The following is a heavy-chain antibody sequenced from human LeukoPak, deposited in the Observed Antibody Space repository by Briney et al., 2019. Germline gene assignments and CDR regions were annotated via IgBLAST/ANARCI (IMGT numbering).Heavy chain of an antibody. J-gene: IGHJ4*02. V-gene: IGHV3-21*01. CDR3: ARDDCSGTSCPPGIDY. CDR1: GFTFSSYS. D-gene: IGHD2-2*01. CDR2: ISSSSSYI. Sequence: GGSLRLSCAASGFTFSSYSMNWVRQAPGKGLEWVSSISSSSSYIYYADSVKGRFTISRDNAKNSLYLQMNSLRAEDTAEYYCARDDCSGTSCPPGIDYWGQGTLVTVSS.